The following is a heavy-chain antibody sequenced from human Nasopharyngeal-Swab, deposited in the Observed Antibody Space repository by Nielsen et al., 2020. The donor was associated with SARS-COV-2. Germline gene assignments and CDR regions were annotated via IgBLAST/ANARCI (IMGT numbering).Heavy chain of an antibody. D-gene: IGHD2-2*02. Sequence: GESLKISCAASGFTFSSYDMHWVRQATGKGLEWVSAIGTAGDTYYPGSVKGRFTISRENAKNSLYLQMNSLRAEDTAVYYCARALYCSSTSCYTPYYYYYYMDVWGEGTTVTVSS. CDR2: IGTAGDT. J-gene: IGHJ6*03. CDR1: GFTFSSYD. CDR3: ARALYCSSTSCYTPYYYYYYMDV. V-gene: IGHV3-13*01.